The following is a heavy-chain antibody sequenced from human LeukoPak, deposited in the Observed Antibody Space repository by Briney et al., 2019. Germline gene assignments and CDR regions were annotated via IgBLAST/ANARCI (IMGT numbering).Heavy chain of an antibody. CDR2: IYDSGST. CDR1: DDSISNYY. CDR3: ARAPQLYHFDY. Sequence: SETLSLTCTVSDDSISNYYWSWIRQPPGKGLEWIGYIYDSGSTDYNPSLKSRVTISVDTSKTQFSLQVTSVTAADTAVYYCARAPQLYHFDYWGQGTLVTVSS. V-gene: IGHV4-59*01. D-gene: IGHD2-8*01. J-gene: IGHJ4*02.